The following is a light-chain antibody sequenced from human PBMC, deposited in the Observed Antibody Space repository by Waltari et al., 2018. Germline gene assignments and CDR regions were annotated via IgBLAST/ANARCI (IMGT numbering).Light chain of an antibody. J-gene: IGLJ3*02. Sequence: SYVLTQPPSVSVAPGETAPVTCGGGNLARKSVHWFQSKPGQAPVLVLYDAIDRPSGIPERFSGSNSGNTATLTISRVEGGDEADYYCQVWDGITDHWVFGGGTKLSVL. CDR1: NLARKS. CDR2: DAI. V-gene: IGLV3-21*02. CDR3: QVWDGITDHWV.